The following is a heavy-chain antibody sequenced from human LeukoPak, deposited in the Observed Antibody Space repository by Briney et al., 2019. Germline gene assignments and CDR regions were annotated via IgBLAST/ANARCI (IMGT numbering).Heavy chain of an antibody. CDR3: ARDVGMGAKYYFDY. D-gene: IGHD1-26*01. V-gene: IGHV1-46*01. CDR2: INPSDGTT. Sequence: ASVKVSCKASGYTFSSYHMHWVRQPPGQGHEWMGIINPSDGTTTYAQKFQGRVSTTRDTSTSTVYMQLSSLRSEDTAVYYCARDVGMGAKYYFDYWGQGTLVTVSS. CDR1: GYTFSSYH. J-gene: IGHJ4*02.